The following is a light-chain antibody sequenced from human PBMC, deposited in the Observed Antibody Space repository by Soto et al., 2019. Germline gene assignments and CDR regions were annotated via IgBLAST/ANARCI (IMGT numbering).Light chain of an antibody. CDR3: HQYNNWPIT. Sequence: EIVMTQSPATLSVSPGERATLSCRASQSVSTNLAWYQQKPGQAPRLLIYDASTRATGLPARFSGSGSGTEFTITISSLQSEDFGVYYCHQYNNWPITFGQGKRLEI. V-gene: IGKV3-15*01. J-gene: IGKJ5*01. CDR1: QSVSTN. CDR2: DAS.